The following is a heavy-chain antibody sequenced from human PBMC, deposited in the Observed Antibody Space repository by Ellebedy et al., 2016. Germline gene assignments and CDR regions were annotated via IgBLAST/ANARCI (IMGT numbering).Heavy chain of an antibody. Sequence: SETLSLXXTVSGGSISSAYWSWIRQPPGKGLEWIGYIYYSGRTNYNPSLKSRVTISADTSKNQFSLNLSSVTAADTAVYYCASRHKEPATGSAYYYYGLDVWGQGTTVTVSS. V-gene: IGHV4-59*01. CDR1: GGSISSAY. CDR3: ASRHKEPATGSAYYYYGLDV. J-gene: IGHJ6*01. D-gene: IGHD3-10*01. CDR2: IYYSGRT.